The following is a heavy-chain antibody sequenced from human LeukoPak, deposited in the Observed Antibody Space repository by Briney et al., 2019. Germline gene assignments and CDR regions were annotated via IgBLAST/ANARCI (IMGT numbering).Heavy chain of an antibody. D-gene: IGHD6-6*01. Sequence: GGSLRLSCAASGVTSNYMTWVRQAPGKGLEWVSVIYNGGTMYYADSVKGRFTISRDNSKSTLFVYLQMNSLRTDDTALYYCAGGGEAARSLAYWGQGALVTVSS. V-gene: IGHV3-66*02. J-gene: IGHJ4*02. CDR1: GVTSNY. CDR2: IYNGGTM. CDR3: AGGGEAARSLAY.